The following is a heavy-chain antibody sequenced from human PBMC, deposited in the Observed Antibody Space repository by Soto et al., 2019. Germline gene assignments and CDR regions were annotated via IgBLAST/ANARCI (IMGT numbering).Heavy chain of an antibody. J-gene: IGHJ6*02. CDR3: AREDDGGDSLDV. CDR2: IHHSGSI. D-gene: IGHD2-21*02. Sequence: QVQLQQSGPGLVKPSQTLSLTCTVSGDSISSDYYHWTWIRQSPGKGLEWIGYIHHSGSILYNPSLKSRVTISVNTPKNQCSLHLTSVTAADTAVYFCAREDDGGDSLDVWGQGTTVTVSS. CDR1: GDSISSDYYH. V-gene: IGHV4-30-4*08.